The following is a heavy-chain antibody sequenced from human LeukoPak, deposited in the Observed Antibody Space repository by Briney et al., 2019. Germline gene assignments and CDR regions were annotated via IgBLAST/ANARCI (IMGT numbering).Heavy chain of an antibody. CDR1: GYSFTSYY. V-gene: IGHV1-2*02. CDR2: IHAGRGDP. Sequence: GASVKVSCKASGYSFTSYYMHWVRQAPGQGLEWMGWIHAGRGDPNYAQTFQGRFTMTRDTSINTLFMELSSPRSDDTAVYYCARDENWGPDYWGQGTLVTVSS. CDR3: ARDENWGPDY. J-gene: IGHJ4*02. D-gene: IGHD7-27*01.